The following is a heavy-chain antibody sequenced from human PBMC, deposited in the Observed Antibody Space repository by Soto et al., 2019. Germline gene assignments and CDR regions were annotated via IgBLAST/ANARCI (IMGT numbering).Heavy chain of an antibody. D-gene: IGHD3-16*01. V-gene: IGHV3-66*01. J-gene: IGHJ4*02. CDR2: IYSGGST. CDR3: ARDPWAAGY. Sequence: GGSLRLSCAASGFTVSTKYMSWVRQAPGKGLEWVSVIYSGGSTFYADSVRGRFTFSRDNSKNTVNLQMNSLRAEDTAVYYCARDPWAAGYWGQGTLVTVSS. CDR1: GFTVSTKY.